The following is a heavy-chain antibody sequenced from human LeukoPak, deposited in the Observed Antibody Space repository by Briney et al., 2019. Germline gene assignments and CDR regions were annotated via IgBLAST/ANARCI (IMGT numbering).Heavy chain of an antibody. CDR1: GFTFGSYW. J-gene: IGHJ3*02. CDR2: IKQDGSEK. Sequence: GGSLRLSCAASGFTFGSYWMSWVRQAPGKGLEWVANIKQDGSEKYYVDSVKGRFTISRDNAKNSLYLQMNSLRAEDTAVYYCAREATSFAFDIWGQGTMVTVSS. D-gene: IGHD5-24*01. CDR3: AREATSFAFDI. V-gene: IGHV3-7*01.